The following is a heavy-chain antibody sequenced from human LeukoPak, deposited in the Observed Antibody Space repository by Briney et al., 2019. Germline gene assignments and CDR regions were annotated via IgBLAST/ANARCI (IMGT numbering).Heavy chain of an antibody. D-gene: IGHD3-10*01. CDR3: ARTMVRGVNHYFDY. CDR1: GYIFTSYY. V-gene: IGHV1-46*01. Sequence: ASVEVSCKASGYIFTSYYLHWVRQAPGQGLEWMGVINPNSGSTSYAQKLQGRVTVTGDTSTSTVYMELSGLRSEDAAIYYCARTMVRGVNHYFDYWGQGTLVTVSS. J-gene: IGHJ4*02. CDR2: INPNSGST.